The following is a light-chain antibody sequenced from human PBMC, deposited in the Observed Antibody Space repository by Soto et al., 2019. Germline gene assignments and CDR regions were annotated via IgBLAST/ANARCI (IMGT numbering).Light chain of an antibody. V-gene: IGKV1-33*01. CDR3: KQYDNIPLT. CDR1: QDMSNY. Sequence: DLRMTQSPSSLSASLGDRVTITCQASQDMSNYVNWDQQKPGKAPKLLIYDASNLETGVTSRFSGSGSGTDFTFTISSLQPEDIATYYCKQYDNIPLTCGGGTKVEIK. CDR2: DAS. J-gene: IGKJ4*02.